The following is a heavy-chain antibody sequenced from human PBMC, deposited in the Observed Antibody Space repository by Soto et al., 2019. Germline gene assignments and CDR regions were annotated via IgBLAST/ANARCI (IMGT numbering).Heavy chain of an antibody. Sequence: QVQLQESGPGLVKPSQTLSLTCTVSGGSISDGYYWSWIRQHPGKGLEWIGSISDSGSTSSNPSLKSRSTVSVDTSKNQFSLNLRSVTAADTAVYYCARRDRSGFSYWLDTWGQGTLVTVSS. J-gene: IGHJ5*02. V-gene: IGHV4-31*03. D-gene: IGHD3-22*01. CDR1: GGSISDGYY. CDR2: ISDSGST. CDR3: ARRDRSGFSYWLDT.